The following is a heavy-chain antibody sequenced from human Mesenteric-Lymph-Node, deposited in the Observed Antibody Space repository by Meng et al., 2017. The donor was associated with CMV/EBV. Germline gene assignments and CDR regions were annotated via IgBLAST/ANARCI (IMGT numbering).Heavy chain of an antibody. CDR2: IFRGGNT. D-gene: IGHD2-8*01. CDR3: ARGFCTSTKCSLGTMDV. J-gene: IGHJ6*02. CDR1: GFIVSDNY. Sequence: GGSLRLSCAASGFIVSDNYLNWVRQAPGEGPEWVSGIFRGGNTYYADSVKGRFIISRDTSKNTLYLQMNILTADDTAVYYCARGFCTSTKCSLGTMDVWGQGTTVTVSS. V-gene: IGHV3-53*01.